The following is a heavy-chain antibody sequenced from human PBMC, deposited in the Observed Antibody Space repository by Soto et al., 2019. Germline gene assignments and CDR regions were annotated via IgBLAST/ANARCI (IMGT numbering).Heavy chain of an antibody. CDR1: GGSISSYY. CDR3: ARSDGRY. V-gene: IGHV4-59*01. J-gene: IGHJ4*02. Sequence: SETLSLTCTVTGGSISSYYWSWIRQPPGKGLEWIGYIYYSGSTNCNPSLKSRVTISVDTSKNQFSLKLSSVTAADTAVYYCARSDGRYWGQGTLVTVSS. CDR2: IYYSGST.